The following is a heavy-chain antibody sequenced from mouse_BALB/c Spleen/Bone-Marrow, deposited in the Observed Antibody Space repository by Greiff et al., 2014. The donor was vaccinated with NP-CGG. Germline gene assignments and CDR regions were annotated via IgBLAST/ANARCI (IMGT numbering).Heavy chain of an antibody. CDR1: GYTFTTYT. V-gene: IGHV1-4*01. D-gene: IGHD1-1*01. CDR2: INPSTGFT. CDR3: ARGGFLLRSLALDY. J-gene: IGHJ4*01. Sequence: QVQLQQSGAELARPGASVKMSCKASGYTFTTYTMHWVQQRPGQGLEWVGYINPSTGFTNYNQIFKDKATSAADKSSSTAYMQLSSLTSEDSAVYYCARGGFLLRSLALDYWGQGTSVTVSS.